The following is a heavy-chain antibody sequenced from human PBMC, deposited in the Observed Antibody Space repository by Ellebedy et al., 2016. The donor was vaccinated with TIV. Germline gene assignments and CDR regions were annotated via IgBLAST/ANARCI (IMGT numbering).Heavy chain of an antibody. Sequence: MPGGSLRLSCAVSGGSISSSNWWSWVRQPPGKGLEWIGEIYHSGSTNYNPSLKSRVTISVDTSKNQFSLNLSSVTAADTAVYYCARYRPPDGSGSYYNDYWGQGTLVTVSS. CDR2: IYHSGST. V-gene: IGHV4-4*02. CDR3: ARYRPPDGSGSYYNDY. D-gene: IGHD3-10*01. J-gene: IGHJ4*02. CDR1: GGSISSSNW.